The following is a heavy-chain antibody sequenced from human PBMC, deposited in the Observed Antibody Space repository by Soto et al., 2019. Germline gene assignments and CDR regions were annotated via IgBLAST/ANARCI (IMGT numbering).Heavy chain of an antibody. Sequence: SETLSLTCTVSGGSISSSSFHWGWIRQPPGQGLEWIASIYYSGSTYYNPSLKSRVTMSVDRSKNQFSLKLRSVTAADTAVYYCARHRSRTLPAAPGYFENWGQGTLVTVSS. D-gene: IGHD2-2*01. J-gene: IGHJ4*02. V-gene: IGHV4-39*01. CDR2: IYYSGST. CDR1: GGSISSSSFH. CDR3: ARHRSRTLPAAPGYFEN.